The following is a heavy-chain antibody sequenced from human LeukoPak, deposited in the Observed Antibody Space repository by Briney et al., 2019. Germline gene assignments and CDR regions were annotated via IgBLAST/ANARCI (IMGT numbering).Heavy chain of an antibody. CDR1: GVTFNDFA. CDR2: ISSNCDNI. Sequence: SLRLSCKASGVTFNDFAIHWVRQAPGQGLEWMGSISSNCDNIAYADSLKGRFTISRDNAKNSLYLQMNSLRPEDTAMYYCAEHGLFSARGVKVFGPTWFDPWGQGTLVTVSS. D-gene: IGHD3-10*01. V-gene: IGHV3-9*01. CDR3: AEHGLFSARGVKVFGPTWFDP. J-gene: IGHJ5*02.